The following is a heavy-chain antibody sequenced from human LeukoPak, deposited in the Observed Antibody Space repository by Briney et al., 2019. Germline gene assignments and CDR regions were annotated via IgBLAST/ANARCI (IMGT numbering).Heavy chain of an antibody. CDR3: ARDLDYYGSGSYHLGD. J-gene: IGHJ4*02. CDR2: ISGSGGST. CDR1: GFTFSSYA. Sequence: PGGSLRLSCAASGFTFSSYAMSWVRQAPGKGLEWVSAISGSGGSTYYADSVKGRFTISRDNSKNSLYLQMNSLRAEDTAVYYCARDLDYYGSGSYHLGDWGQGTLVTVSS. V-gene: IGHV3-23*01. D-gene: IGHD3-10*01.